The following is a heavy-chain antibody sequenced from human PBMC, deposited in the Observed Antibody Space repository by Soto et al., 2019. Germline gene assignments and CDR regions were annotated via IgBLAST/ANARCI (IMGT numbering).Heavy chain of an antibody. Sequence: QVQLVQSGPEVRKPGASVRLSCATSGYNFNQIYIHWWRQAPGQGWGCMEIINLRGGTTEYAHKFRGRVTVTGDTSTRTAYMELSSLRSEDTAVYFCARGPDDSDVPRWDHWGQGTLITVSS. V-gene: IGHV1-46*02. CDR2: INLRGGTT. D-gene: IGHD4-17*01. CDR3: ARGPDDSDVPRWDH. CDR1: GYNFNQIY. J-gene: IGHJ4*02.